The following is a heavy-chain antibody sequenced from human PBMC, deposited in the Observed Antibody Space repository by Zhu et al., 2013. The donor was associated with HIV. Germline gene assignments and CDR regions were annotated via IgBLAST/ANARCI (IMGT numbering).Heavy chain of an antibody. D-gene: IGHD5-12*01. CDR1: GGSISSSSYY. CDR3: AAQRRDGYNSGTIDY. CDR2: IYYSGST. J-gene: IGHJ4*02. Sequence: QVQLQESGPGLVKPSETLSLTCTVSGGSISSSSYYWGWIRQPPGKGLEWIGSIYYSGSTYYNPSLKSRVTISVDTSKNQFSLKLSSVTAADTAVYYCAAQRRDGYNSGTIDYWGQGTLVTVSS. V-gene: IGHV4-39*07.